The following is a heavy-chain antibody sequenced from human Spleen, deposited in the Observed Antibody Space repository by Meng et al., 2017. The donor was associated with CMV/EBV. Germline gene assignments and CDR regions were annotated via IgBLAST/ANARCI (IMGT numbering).Heavy chain of an antibody. J-gene: IGHJ5*02. CDR1: GGSFSGYY. Sequence: YGGSFSGYYWSWIRQPPGKGLEWIGEINHSGSTNYNPSLKSRVTISVDTSKNQFSLKLSSVTAADTAVYYCACGQGIQLWSRGWFDPWGQGTLVTVSS. D-gene: IGHD5-18*01. V-gene: IGHV4-34*01. CDR2: INHSGST. CDR3: ACGQGIQLWSRGWFDP.